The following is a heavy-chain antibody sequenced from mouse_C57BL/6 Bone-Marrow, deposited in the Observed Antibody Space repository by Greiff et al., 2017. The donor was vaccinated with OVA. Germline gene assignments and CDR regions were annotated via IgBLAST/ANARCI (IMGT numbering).Heavy chain of an antibody. J-gene: IGHJ4*01. D-gene: IGHD1-2*01. CDR1: EYEFPSHD. V-gene: IGHV5-2*01. Sequence: DVHLVESGGGLVQPGESLKLSCDSNEYEFPSHDVSWVRKTPETRLELVAAINSDVGSTYYPDSMERRFIISRNHTKKTLYLQISSLMSEDTALYYCARPYYGGAMDYWSQGTSVTVSS. CDR3: ARPYYGGAMDY. CDR2: INSDVGST.